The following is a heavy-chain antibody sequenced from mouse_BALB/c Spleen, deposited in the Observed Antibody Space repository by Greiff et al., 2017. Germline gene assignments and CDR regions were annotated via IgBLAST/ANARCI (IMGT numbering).Heavy chain of an antibody. CDR2: IYPGDGDT. CDR1: GYTFTSYW. D-gene: IGHD2-3*01. V-gene: IGHV1-87*01. CDR3: ARSSMIPFAY. Sequence: VQLQESGAELARPGASVKLSCKASGYTFTSYWMQWVKQRPGQGLEWIGAIYPGDGDTRYTQKFKGKATLTADKSSSTAYMQLSSLASEDSAVYYCARSSMIPFAYWGQGTLVTVSA. J-gene: IGHJ3*01.